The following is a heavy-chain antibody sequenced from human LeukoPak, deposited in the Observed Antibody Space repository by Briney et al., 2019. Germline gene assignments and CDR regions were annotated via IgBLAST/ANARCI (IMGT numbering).Heavy chain of an antibody. D-gene: IGHD3-3*01. V-gene: IGHV3-20*04. CDR1: GFTFDDYG. J-gene: IGHJ6*03. CDR3: ARQGTLGYDFWSGYYRYHYYYYYYMDV. CDR2: INWDGGST. Sequence: GGSLRLSCAASGFTFDDYGMSWVRQAPRKGLEWVSGINWDGGSTGYADSVKGRFTISRDNAKNSLYLQMNSLRAEDTALYYCARQGTLGYDFWSGYYRYHYYYYYYMDVWGKGTTVTVSS.